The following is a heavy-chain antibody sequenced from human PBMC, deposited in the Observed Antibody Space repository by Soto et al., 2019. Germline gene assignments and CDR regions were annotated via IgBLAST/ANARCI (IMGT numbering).Heavy chain of an antibody. CDR2: ISENIAYT. J-gene: IGHJ4*02. V-gene: IGHV3-23*01. Sequence: EVRLLESGGGLVQPGGSLRLSCVASGFAFSDSAMRWVRQAPGKGPEWVSTISENIAYTYYADSVKGRFSISSDNSKNTVDLQMNSLRSKDTAIYYCANYQRQPGGFEYWGQGTLVTVSS. CDR1: GFAFSDSA. D-gene: IGHD1-1*01. CDR3: ANYQRQPGGFEY.